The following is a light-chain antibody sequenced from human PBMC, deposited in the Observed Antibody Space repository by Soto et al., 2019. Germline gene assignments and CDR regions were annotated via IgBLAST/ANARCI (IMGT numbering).Light chain of an antibody. J-gene: IGKJ5*01. Sequence: IVLRQSPATLSLSPGEGATLSCRASQSVSDYLAWYQQKPGQAPRLLIYDASTRATGIPARFSGSGSETDFTLTITSLEPEDFAVYYCQQRNNGPPITFGQGTRLEIK. V-gene: IGKV3-11*01. CDR1: QSVSDY. CDR2: DAS. CDR3: QQRNNGPPIT.